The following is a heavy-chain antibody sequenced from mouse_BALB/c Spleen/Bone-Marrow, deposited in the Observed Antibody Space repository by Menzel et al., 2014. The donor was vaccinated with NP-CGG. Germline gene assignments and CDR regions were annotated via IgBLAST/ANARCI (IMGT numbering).Heavy chain of an antibody. Sequence: EVMLVESGGGLVQPGGSLKLSCAASGFTFSSYGMSWVRQTPDKRLELVASINSNGGSTYYPDSVKGRFTISRDNAKNTQSLQMSSLKSEDTAMYYCARGNYGNYVDYFDYWGQGTTLTVSS. J-gene: IGHJ2*01. D-gene: IGHD2-1*01. V-gene: IGHV5-6-3*01. CDR1: GFTFSSYG. CDR2: INSNGGST. CDR3: ARGNYGNYVDYFDY.